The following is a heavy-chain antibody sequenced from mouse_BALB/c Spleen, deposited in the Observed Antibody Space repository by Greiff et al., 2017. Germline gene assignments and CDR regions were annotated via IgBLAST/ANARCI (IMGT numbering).Heavy chain of an antibody. CDR1: GYTFTSYW. CDR3: ARDRAMFAY. Sequence: QVQLQQSGAELAKPGASVKMSCKASGYTFTSYWMHWVKQRPGQGLEWIGYINPSTGYTEYNQKFKDKATLTADKSSSTAYMQLSSLTSEDSAVYYCARDRAMFAYWGQGTLVTVSA. D-gene: IGHD3-1*01. V-gene: IGHV1-7*01. CDR2: INPSTGYT. J-gene: IGHJ3*01.